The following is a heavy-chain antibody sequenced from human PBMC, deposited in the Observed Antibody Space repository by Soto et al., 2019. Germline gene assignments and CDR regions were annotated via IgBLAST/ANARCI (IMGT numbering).Heavy chain of an antibody. CDR1: GFTFSSYG. Sequence: GGSLRLSCAASGFTFSSYGMHWVRQAPGKGLEWVAVIWYDGSNKYYADSVKGRFTISRDNSKNTLYLQMNSLRAEDTAVYYCARDHRQRYMDVWGKGTTVTVSS. CDR2: IWYDGSNK. V-gene: IGHV3-33*01. CDR3: ARDHRQRYMDV. J-gene: IGHJ6*03.